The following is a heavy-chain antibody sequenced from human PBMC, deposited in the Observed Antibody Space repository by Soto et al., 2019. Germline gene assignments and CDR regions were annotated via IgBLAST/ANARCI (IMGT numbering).Heavy chain of an antibody. CDR2: IYYSGST. D-gene: IGHD5-12*01. J-gene: IGHJ4*02. CDR3: ARGDGYNPRYFDY. CDR1: GGSISSYY. Sequence: SETLSLTCTVSGGSISSYYWSWIRQPPGKGLEWIGYIYYSGSTNYNPSLKSRVTISVDTSKNQFSLKLSSVTAADTAVYYCARGDGYNPRYFDYWGQGTLVTVSS. V-gene: IGHV4-59*01.